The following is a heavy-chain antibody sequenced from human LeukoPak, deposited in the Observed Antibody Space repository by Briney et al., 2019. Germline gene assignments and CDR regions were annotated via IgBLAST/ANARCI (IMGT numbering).Heavy chain of an antibody. V-gene: IGHV1-46*01. J-gene: IGHJ4*02. D-gene: IGHD3-22*01. CDR2: INPSGGST. CDR1: GYTFTSYY. CDR3: ARGPLYDSSGYQDFDY. Sequence: ASVKVSCKASGYTFTSYYMHWVRQAPGQGLEWMGIINPSGGSTSYAQKFQGRVTMTRDTSTSTVYMELSSLRSEDTAVYYCARGPLYDSSGYQDFDYWGQGTLVTVSS.